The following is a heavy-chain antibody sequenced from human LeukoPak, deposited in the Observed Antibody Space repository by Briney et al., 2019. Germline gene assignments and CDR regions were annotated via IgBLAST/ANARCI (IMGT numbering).Heavy chain of an antibody. J-gene: IGHJ5*02. CDR1: GFTFSSYS. V-gene: IGHV3-21*04. CDR2: VFSTSSYK. Sequence: GGSLRLSCAASGFTFSSYSMNWVRQAPGKGLEWVASVFSTSSYKYYADSVNGRFTISRDNAKDSLYLQMNSLRAEDTAVYYCARVEGVHSSGYSGPNWFDPWGQGTLVTASS. D-gene: IGHD3-22*01. CDR3: ARVEGVHSSGYSGPNWFDP.